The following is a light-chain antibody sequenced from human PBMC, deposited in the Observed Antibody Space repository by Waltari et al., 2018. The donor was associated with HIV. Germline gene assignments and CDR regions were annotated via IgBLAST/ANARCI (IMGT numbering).Light chain of an antibody. V-gene: IGKV1-33*01. CDR3: QQYDNLPIT. Sequence: DIQMTQSPSSLSASVGDRFTITCQASQDISNYLNWYQQKPGKAPKLLIYDASNLETGVQSRFSGSGSGTDFTFTISSLQPEDIATYYCQQYDNLPITFGQGTRLETK. CDR2: DAS. J-gene: IGKJ5*01. CDR1: QDISNY.